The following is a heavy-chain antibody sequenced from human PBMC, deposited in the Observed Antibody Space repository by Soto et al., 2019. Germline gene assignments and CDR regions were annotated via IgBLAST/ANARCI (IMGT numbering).Heavy chain of an antibody. CDR1: GGSISTYF. Sequence: SVSGGSISTYFWSWIRQPAGKELEWIGRISSSGSTDHNPSLKSRVTMSVDTSKNQFSLKLNSVTAADTAVYYCARGGIYYSHWGQGALVTVSS. J-gene: IGHJ4*02. V-gene: IGHV4-4*07. CDR2: ISSSGST. D-gene: IGHD1-26*01. CDR3: ARGGIYYSH.